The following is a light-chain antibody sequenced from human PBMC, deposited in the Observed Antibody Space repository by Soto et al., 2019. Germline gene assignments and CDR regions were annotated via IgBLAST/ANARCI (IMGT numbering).Light chain of an antibody. J-gene: IGKJ2*01. CDR3: QQYYSYPPT. V-gene: IGKV1-8*01. Sequence: AIRMTQSPSSFSASTGDRVTITCRASQGISRYLAWYQQKPGKAPKLLIYAASTLQSGVPSRFSCSGSGTGFTLTISCLQSEDFATYYCQQYYSYPPTFGQGNKLEIK. CDR2: AAS. CDR1: QGISRY.